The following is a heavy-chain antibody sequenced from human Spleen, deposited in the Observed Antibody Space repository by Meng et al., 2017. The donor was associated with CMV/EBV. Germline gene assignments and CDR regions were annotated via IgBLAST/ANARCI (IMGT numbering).Heavy chain of an antibody. D-gene: IGHD6-6*01. CDR1: GFTFSSYA. CDR3: ANSPDLAARPDY. Sequence: GESLKISCAASGFTFSSYAMSWVRQAPGKGLEWVSVIYSGGSSTYCADSVKGRFTISRDNSKNTLYLQMNSLRAEDTAVYYCANSPDLAARPDYWGQGTLVTVSS. CDR2: IYSGGSST. J-gene: IGHJ4*02. V-gene: IGHV3-23*03.